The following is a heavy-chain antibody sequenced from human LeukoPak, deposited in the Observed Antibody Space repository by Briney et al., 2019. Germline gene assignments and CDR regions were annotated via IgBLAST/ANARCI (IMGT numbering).Heavy chain of an antibody. J-gene: IGHJ4*02. D-gene: IGHD3-9*01. V-gene: IGHV3-23*01. CDR2: ITGSGDTT. CDR1: GFIFRNYA. Sequence: GASLRLSCAASGFIFRNYAMSWVRQAPGKGLEWVAAITGSGDTTYYADSVKGRFTISRDNSKNTLYVEVNTLRAEDTAIYYCAMWADYDILTGYYVSDFWGQGTLVTVSS. CDR3: AMWADYDILTGYYVSDF.